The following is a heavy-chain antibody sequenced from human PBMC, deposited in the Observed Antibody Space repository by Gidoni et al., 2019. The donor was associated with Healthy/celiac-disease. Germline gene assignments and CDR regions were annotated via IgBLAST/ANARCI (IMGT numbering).Heavy chain of an antibody. J-gene: IGHJ4*02. CDR1: GFTFSSYA. D-gene: IGHD2-21*01. Sequence: EVQLLASGGGLVQPGGSLSLSFAAPGFTFSSYAMTGVRQAPGKGLEWVSAISGSGGSTYYADSVKGRFTISRDNSKNTLDLQMNSLRAEDTAVYYCAKDASRGLHDGGQWWWKQNFDYWGQGTLVTVSS. V-gene: IGHV3-23*01. CDR2: ISGSGGST. CDR3: AKDASRGLHDGGQWWWKQNFDY.